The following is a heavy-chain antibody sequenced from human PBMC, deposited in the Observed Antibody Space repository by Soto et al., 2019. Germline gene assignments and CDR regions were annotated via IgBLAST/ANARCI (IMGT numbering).Heavy chain of an antibody. CDR2: ISAYNGNT. Sequence: GASVKVSCKASGYTFTSYGISWVRQAPGQGLEWMGWISAYNGNTNYAQKLQGRVTMTTDTSTSTAYMELRSLRSDDTAVYYCARDRYSSGYYYYYYGMDVWGQGTTVTVSS. CDR1: GYTFTSYG. CDR3: ARDRYSSGYYYYYYGMDV. V-gene: IGHV1-18*04. J-gene: IGHJ6*02. D-gene: IGHD3-22*01.